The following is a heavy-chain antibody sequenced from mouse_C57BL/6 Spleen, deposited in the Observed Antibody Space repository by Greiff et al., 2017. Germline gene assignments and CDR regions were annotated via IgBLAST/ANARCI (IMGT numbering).Heavy chain of an antibody. CDR2: ISSGSSTI. Sequence: EVMLVESGGGLVKPGGSLKLSCAASGFTFSDYGMHWVRQAPEKGLEWVAYISSGSSTIYYADTVKGRFTISRDNAKNTLFLQMTSLRSEDTAMYYCARRPGHQLGLDYWSQGTTLTVSS. V-gene: IGHV5-17*01. J-gene: IGHJ2*01. CDR3: ARRPGHQLGLDY. D-gene: IGHD4-1*02. CDR1: GFTFSDYG.